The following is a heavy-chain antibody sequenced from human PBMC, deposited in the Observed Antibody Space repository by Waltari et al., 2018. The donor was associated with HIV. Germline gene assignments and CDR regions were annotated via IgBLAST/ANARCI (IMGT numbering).Heavy chain of an antibody. CDR1: GFNFGDYY. J-gene: IGHJ3*02. Sequence: QVQLVESGGGLVKPGGSLRLSCAASGFNFGDYYMTWIRQAPGKGLEWVSYIGKSSSYTNYGDSVKGRFTISRDNAKNSLYLQMNSLRAEDTAVYYCARGSTMISRAFDIWGQGTMVTVSS. D-gene: IGHD3-22*01. CDR2: IGKSSSYT. V-gene: IGHV3-11*05. CDR3: ARGSTMISRAFDI.